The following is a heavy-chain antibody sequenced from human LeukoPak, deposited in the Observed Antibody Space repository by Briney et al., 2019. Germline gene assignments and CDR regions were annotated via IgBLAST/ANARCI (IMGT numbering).Heavy chain of an antibody. CDR2: IYYSGGT. D-gene: IGHD3-3*01. J-gene: IGHJ6*03. V-gene: IGHV4-39*01. CDR3: ASHRFLERLLSHYYMDV. Sequence: PSETLSLTCTVSGGSISSSSYYWGWIRQPPGKGLEWIGSIYYSGGTYYNPSLKSRVTISVDTPKNQFSLKLSSVTAADTAVYYCASHRFLERLLSHYYMDVWGKGTTVTVSS. CDR1: GGSISSSSYY.